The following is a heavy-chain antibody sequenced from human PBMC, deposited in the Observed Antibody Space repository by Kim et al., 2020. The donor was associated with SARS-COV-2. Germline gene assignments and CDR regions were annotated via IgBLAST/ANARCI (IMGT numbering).Heavy chain of an antibody. V-gene: IGHV3-9*01. J-gene: IGHJ6*02. CDR3: AKSRGGRYYYYGMDV. Sequence: DSVKGRFTISRENAKNSLYLQMNSLRAEDTALYYCAKSRGGRYYYYGMDVWGQGTTVTVSS. D-gene: IGHD6-25*01.